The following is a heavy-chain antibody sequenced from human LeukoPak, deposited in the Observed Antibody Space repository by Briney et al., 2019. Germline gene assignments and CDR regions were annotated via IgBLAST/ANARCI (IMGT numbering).Heavy chain of an antibody. V-gene: IGHV1-8*03. CDR1: GYTFSSYD. J-gene: IGHJ4*02. Sequence: ASVKVSCKASGYTFSSYDINWVRQATGQGLEWMGWMNPNSGNTGYAQKFQGRVTITRNTSISTAYMELSSLRSEDTAVYYCARGRRLRGDLSFDYWGQGTLVTVSS. CDR2: MNPNSGNT. CDR3: ARGRRLRGDLSFDY. D-gene: IGHD4-17*01.